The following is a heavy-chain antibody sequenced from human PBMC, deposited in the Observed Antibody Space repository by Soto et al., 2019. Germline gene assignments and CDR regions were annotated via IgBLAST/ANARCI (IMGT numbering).Heavy chain of an antibody. J-gene: IGHJ6*02. Sequence: QVQLQQWGAGLLKPSETLSLTCAVYGGSFSGYYWSWIRQPPGKGLEWIGEINHSGSTNYNPSLKSRVTISVDTYKNQYSLKLSSVTAADTAVYYCARADSRLRLGEFSEGVGPYGMDVWGQGTTVTVSS. CDR2: INHSGST. CDR3: ARADSRLRLGEFSEGVGPYGMDV. D-gene: IGHD3-16*01. CDR1: GGSFSGYY. V-gene: IGHV4-34*01.